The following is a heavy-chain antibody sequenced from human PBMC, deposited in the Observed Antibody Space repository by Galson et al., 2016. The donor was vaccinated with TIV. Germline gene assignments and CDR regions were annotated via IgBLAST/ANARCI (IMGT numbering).Heavy chain of an antibody. J-gene: IGHJ6*02. CDR1: GFTFSGSW. CDR2: IKQDGSEK. Sequence: SLRLSCAASGFTFSGSWMRWVRQAPGKGLEWVANIKQDGSEKYYVNSVKGRFTISRDNAKDSVYLQMNSLRAEDTAVYYCARHSGAVAGYDYGMDVWGQGTTVTFSS. V-gene: IGHV3-7*01. CDR3: ARHSGAVAGYDYGMDV. D-gene: IGHD6-19*01.